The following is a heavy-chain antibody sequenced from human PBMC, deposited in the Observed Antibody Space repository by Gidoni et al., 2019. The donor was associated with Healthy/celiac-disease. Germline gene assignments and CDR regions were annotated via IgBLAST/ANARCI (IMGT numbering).Heavy chain of an antibody. Sequence: QVQLQQCGAGLLKPSETLSLTCAVDGGSFSGYYWSWIRQPPGKGLEWTGEINHSGSTNYNPSLKSRVTISVDTAKNQFSLKLSSVTAADTAVYYCASQSWGSGSQDAFDIWGQGTMVTVSS. V-gene: IGHV4-34*01. D-gene: IGHD3-10*01. CDR2: INHSGST. J-gene: IGHJ3*02. CDR3: ASQSWGSGSQDAFDI. CDR1: GGSFSGYY.